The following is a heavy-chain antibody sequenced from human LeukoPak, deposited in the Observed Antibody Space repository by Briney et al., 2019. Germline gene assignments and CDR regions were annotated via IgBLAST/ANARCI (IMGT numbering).Heavy chain of an antibody. CDR1: GFTFSSFW. J-gene: IGHJ4*02. Sequence: HPGRSLRLPCAASGFTFSSFWMHWVRQDPGKGLVWVSRINSVGSSTSYADSVKGRFTISRDNAKNTLYLQMNSLRAEDTAVYYCARERTSGWDAFDFWGQGTLVTVSS. V-gene: IGHV3-74*01. CDR2: INSVGSST. D-gene: IGHD6-19*01. CDR3: ARERTSGWDAFDF.